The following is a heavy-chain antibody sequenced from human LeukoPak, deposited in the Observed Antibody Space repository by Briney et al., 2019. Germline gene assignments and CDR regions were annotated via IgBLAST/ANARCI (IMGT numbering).Heavy chain of an antibody. D-gene: IGHD2-15*01. J-gene: IGHJ4*02. CDR1: GYTFTTFG. V-gene: IGHV1-18*01. Sequence: ASVKVSCKASGYTFTTFGITWVQQAPGQGLEWMGWINTYNGNTNYAQNLQGRVTMTTDTATSTAYTELRSLTSDDTAVYYCAIVGSDCGGGNCYWGQGTLVTVSS. CDR2: INTYNGNT. CDR3: AIVGSDCGGGNCY.